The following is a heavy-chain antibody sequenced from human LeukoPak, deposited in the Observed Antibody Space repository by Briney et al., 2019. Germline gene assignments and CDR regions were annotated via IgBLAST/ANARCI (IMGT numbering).Heavy chain of an antibody. CDR1: GFTFSSYP. D-gene: IGHD3-22*01. CDR3: AKELGMIVVEGPIDY. V-gene: IGHV3-23*01. Sequence: GGSVTLSCAASGFTFSSYPMSWLRQARGKGVEWVSAISGSGGSIYYADSVKARFTISRDNSKNTLYLQMNSLRAEDTAVYYCAKELGMIVVEGPIDYWGQGTLVTVSS. J-gene: IGHJ4*02. CDR2: ISGSGGSI.